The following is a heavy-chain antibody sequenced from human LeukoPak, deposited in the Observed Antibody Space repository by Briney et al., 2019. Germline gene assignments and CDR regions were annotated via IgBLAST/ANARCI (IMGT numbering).Heavy chain of an antibody. CDR2: INHSGST. V-gene: IGHV4-34*01. Sequence: SETLSLTCTVSGGSISSYYWSWIRQPPGKGLEWIGEINHSGSTNYNPSLKSRVTISVDTSKNQFSLKLSSVTAADTAVYYCARRNAVAGTGYWGQGTLVTVSS. CDR3: ARRNAVAGTGY. J-gene: IGHJ4*02. D-gene: IGHD6-19*01. CDR1: GGSISSYY.